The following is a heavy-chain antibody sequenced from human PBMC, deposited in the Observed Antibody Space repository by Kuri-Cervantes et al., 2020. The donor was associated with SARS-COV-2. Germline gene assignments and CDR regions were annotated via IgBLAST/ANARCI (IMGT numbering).Heavy chain of an antibody. Sequence: GESLKISCAASGFTFSSYGMHWVRQAPGKGLEWVAFIRYDGSNKYYADSVKGRFTISRDNSKNTLYLQMNSLRAEDTAVYHCAKDQGDSYGISYFDYWGQGTLVTVSS. CDR3: AKDQGDSYGISYFDY. D-gene: IGHD5-18*01. CDR2: IRYDGSNK. CDR1: GFTFSSYG. V-gene: IGHV3-30*02. J-gene: IGHJ4*02.